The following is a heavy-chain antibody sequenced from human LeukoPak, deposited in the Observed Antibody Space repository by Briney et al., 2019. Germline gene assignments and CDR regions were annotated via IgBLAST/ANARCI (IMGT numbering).Heavy chain of an antibody. CDR2: IIPIFGTA. V-gene: IGHV1-69*05. CDR3: ARAGYYGSGSYLYPDY. D-gene: IGHD3-10*01. J-gene: IGHJ4*02. CDR1: GGTFSSYA. Sequence: SVKVSCKASGGTFSSYAISWVRQAPGQGLEWMGGIIPIFGTANYAQKFQGRVTITTDESTSTAYMELSSLRSEDTAVYYCARAGYYGSGSYLYPDYWGQGTLVTVSS.